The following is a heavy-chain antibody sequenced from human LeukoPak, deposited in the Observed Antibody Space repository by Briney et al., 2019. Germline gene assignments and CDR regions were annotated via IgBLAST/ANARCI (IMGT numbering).Heavy chain of an antibody. CDR2: ISGGADNT. CDR3: AKAQPPAPIEYYYCYMDV. D-gene: IGHD2-2*02. J-gene: IGHJ6*03. Sequence: GGSLRLSCAASRFTFNSYAMSWVRQAPGKGLEWISTISGGADNTYYADSVKGRFTISRDNSKNTLSLQMNSLRAEDTAVYYCAKAQPPAPIEYYYCYMDVWGKGTTVTVSS. CDR1: RFTFNSYA. V-gene: IGHV3-23*01.